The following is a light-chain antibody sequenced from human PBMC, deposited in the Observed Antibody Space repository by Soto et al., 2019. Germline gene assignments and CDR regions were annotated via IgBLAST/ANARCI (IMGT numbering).Light chain of an antibody. CDR1: SSDVGSYKL. CDR3: CSYAGSSTYV. V-gene: IGLV2-23*02. CDR2: EVT. Sequence: QSALTQPASVSGSPGQSITISCTGTSSDVGSYKLVSWYQHHPGKAPKLIIYEVTRRPLGGSNRFSGSKSGNTASLTISGLQAEDEADYYCCSYAGSSTYVFGTGTKVTVL. J-gene: IGLJ1*01.